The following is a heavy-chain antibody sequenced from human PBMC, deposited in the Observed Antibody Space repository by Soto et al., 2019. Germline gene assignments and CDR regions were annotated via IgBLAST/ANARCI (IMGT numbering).Heavy chain of an antibody. V-gene: IGHV4-39*01. CDR2: IYYSGST. CDR3: ARADTAMDYGMDV. Sequence: PSETLSLTCNVSGGPINSPDYYWSWIRQSPGKGLEWIGSIYYSGSTHYNPSLKSRVTISVDTSKNQFSLKLSSVTAADTAVYYCARADTAMDYGMDVWGQGTTVTVSS. D-gene: IGHD5-18*01. CDR1: GGPINSPDYY. J-gene: IGHJ6*02.